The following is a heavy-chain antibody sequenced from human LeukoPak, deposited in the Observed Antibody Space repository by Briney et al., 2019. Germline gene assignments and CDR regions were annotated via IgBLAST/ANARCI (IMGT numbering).Heavy chain of an antibody. D-gene: IGHD4-11*01. V-gene: IGHV5-51*01. CDR2: IYPGASAT. CDR1: GYPFTNYW. CDR3: ARPLHDYSKYWFDP. Sequence: GESLKISCKGSGYPFTNYWIGWVRQMPGKGLEWMGIIYPGASATRYSPSFQGQVTISADKSISTAYLQWNSLKASDTAMYYCARPLHDYSKYWFDPWGQGTLVTVSS. J-gene: IGHJ5*02.